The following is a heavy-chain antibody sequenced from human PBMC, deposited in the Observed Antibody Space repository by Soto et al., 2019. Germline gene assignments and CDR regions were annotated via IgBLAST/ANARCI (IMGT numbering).Heavy chain of an antibody. CDR2: ISYDRSNK. V-gene: IGHV3-30*18. Sequence: QVQLVESGGGVVQPGRSLRLSCAASGFTFSSYGMHWVRQAPGKGREWVALISYDRSNKYYADSVKGRFTISRDNSKNTLYLQMNSLRAEDTAVHYCAKNVQTYYYDSSGGNWGQGTLVTVSS. CDR3: AKNVQTYYYDSSGGN. CDR1: GFTFSSYG. D-gene: IGHD3-22*01. J-gene: IGHJ4*02.